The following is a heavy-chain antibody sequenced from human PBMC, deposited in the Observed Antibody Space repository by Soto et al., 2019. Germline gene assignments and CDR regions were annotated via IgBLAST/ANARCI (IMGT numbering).Heavy chain of an antibody. J-gene: IGHJ4*02. CDR1: GGSFSSISNHY. V-gene: IGHV4-59*08. CDR3: ERRHDHDIVPYY. Sequence: SETLSLTCTFSGGSFSSISNHYCSWIRQPPGKGLEWIGYISYSGSTSYNPSLKSRLIISVDTSQNQVSLKLASVTAADTAVYFCERRHDHDIVPYYWGQGTLVTVSS. CDR2: ISYSGST. D-gene: IGHD2-8*01.